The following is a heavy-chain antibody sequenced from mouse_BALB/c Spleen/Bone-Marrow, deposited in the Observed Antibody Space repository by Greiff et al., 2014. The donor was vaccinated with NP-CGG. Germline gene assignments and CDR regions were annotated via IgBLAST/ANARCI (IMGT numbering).Heavy chain of an antibody. D-gene: IGHD2-2*01. J-gene: IGHJ3*01. CDR1: GYSFTTYW. V-gene: IGHV1-74*04. CDR3: TRGDGYGGFAY. CDR2: IHPSDSET. Sequence: LVESGAELVRPGASVKLSCKTSGYSFTTYWMNWVKQRPGQGLEWIGMIHPSDSETKLNQKFKDKATLTVDKSSNTAYMQLNSPTSEDSAVYYCTRGDGYGGFAYWGQGTLVTVSA.